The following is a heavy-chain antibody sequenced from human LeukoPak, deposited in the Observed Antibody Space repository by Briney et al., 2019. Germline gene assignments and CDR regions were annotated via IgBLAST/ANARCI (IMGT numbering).Heavy chain of an antibody. D-gene: IGHD4-11*01. CDR2: ISSDGSTT. CDR3: VSYSRP. V-gene: IGHV3-74*01. J-gene: IGHJ5*02. Sequence: GGSLRLSCAASGFTFSSYWMDWVRQAPEKGLVWVPRISSDGSTTIYADSVKGRFTISRDNARNTLYLQMNSLRAEDTAVYYCVSYSRPWGQGTLVTVSS. CDR1: GFTFSSYW.